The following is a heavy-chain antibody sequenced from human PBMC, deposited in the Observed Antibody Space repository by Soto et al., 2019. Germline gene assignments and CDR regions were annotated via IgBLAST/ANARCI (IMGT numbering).Heavy chain of an antibody. Sequence: SMRLASAACRITVSSYAMTLVRKTPGKGLEWVSRISGGGEFTSYADSVKGRFTISRDNSKSTVYLQMDSLRAEDTALYYFSKDLVEIGYFDIIANRGQGALVTVSS. V-gene: IGHV3-23*01. J-gene: IGHJ4*02. CDR1: RITVSSYA. CDR3: SKDLVEIGYFDIIAN. CDR2: ISGGGEFT. D-gene: IGHD3-22*01.